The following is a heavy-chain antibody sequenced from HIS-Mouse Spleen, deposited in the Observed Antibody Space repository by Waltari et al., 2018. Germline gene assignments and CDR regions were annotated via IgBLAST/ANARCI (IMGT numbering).Heavy chain of an antibody. J-gene: IGHJ5*02. CDR2: IYHSGST. V-gene: IGHV4-38-2*02. Sequence: QVQLQESGPGLVTPSETLSLTCTVSGYSISSGYYWGWIRQPPGKGLEWIGSIYHSGSTYYNPSLKSRVTISVDTSKNQFALKLSSVTAADTAVYYCARVKTWGQGTLVTVSS. CDR3: ARVKT. CDR1: GYSISSGYY.